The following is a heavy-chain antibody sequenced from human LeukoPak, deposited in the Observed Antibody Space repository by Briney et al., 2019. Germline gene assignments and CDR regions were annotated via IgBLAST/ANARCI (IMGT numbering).Heavy chain of an antibody. D-gene: IGHD1-14*01. CDR3: ARVPNEATFDY. J-gene: IGHJ4*02. CDR2: IYYSGST. CDR1: GGSISSGDYY. Sequence: SETLSLTCTVSGGSISSGDYYWSWIRQPPGKGLEWIGYIYYSGSTYYNPSLKSQVTISVDTSKNQFSLKLSSVTAADTAVYYCARVPNEATFDYWGQGTLVTVSS. V-gene: IGHV4-30-4*08.